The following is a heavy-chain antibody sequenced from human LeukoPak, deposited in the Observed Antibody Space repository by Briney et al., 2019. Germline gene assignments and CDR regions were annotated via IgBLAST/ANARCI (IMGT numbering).Heavy chain of an antibody. CDR1: GGSINSYY. J-gene: IGHJ6*02. D-gene: IGHD1-26*01. CDR3: ARHGIAGATTYYFGVDV. Sequence: SETQSLTCTVSGGSINSYYWSWIRQPPGKGLEWIGYIHYSGSTNYSPSLKSRITMSVDTSKNQFFLKVTSVTAADTAVYYCARHGIAGATTYYFGVDVWGQGTTVTVSS. CDR2: IHYSGST. V-gene: IGHV4-59*08.